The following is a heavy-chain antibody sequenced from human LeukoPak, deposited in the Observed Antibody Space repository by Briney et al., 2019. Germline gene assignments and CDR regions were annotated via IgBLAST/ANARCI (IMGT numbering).Heavy chain of an antibody. V-gene: IGHV4-34*01. Sequence: GSLRLSCAASEFSVGSDYMTWIRQPPGKGLEWIGEINHSGSTNYNPSLKSRVTISVDTSKNQFSLKLSSVTAADTAVYYCARQRYYYYDSSGPADYWGQGTLVTVSS. J-gene: IGHJ4*02. CDR1: EFSVGSDY. D-gene: IGHD3-22*01. CDR3: ARQRYYYYDSSGPADY. CDR2: INHSGST.